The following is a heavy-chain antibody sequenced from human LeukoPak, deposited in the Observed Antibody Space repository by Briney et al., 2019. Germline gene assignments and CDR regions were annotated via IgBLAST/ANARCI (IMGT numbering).Heavy chain of an antibody. Sequence: SETLSLTCTVSGGSISSYYWSWIRQPPGKGLEWIGYIYYSGSANYNPSLKSRITISVDTSKNQFSLKLSSVTAADTAVYYCARRPMVRRRYDYWGQGTLVTVSS. J-gene: IGHJ4*02. CDR1: GGSISSYY. V-gene: IGHV4-59*01. CDR3: ARRPMVRRRYDY. D-gene: IGHD3-10*01. CDR2: IYYSGSA.